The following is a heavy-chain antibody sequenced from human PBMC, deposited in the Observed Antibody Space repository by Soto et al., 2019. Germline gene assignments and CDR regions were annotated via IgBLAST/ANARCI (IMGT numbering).Heavy chain of an antibody. Sequence: LGESLKISCKGSGYSFTNYWIAWVRRMPGKGLEWMGIIYPGDSNTKYSPSFEGQVTFSADKSISTAYLQWSSLKASDSAMYYCARQTYYYGANVWGQGTTVTVSS. J-gene: IGHJ6*02. CDR2: IYPGDSNT. CDR3: ARQTYYYGANV. V-gene: IGHV5-51*01. CDR1: GYSFTNYW.